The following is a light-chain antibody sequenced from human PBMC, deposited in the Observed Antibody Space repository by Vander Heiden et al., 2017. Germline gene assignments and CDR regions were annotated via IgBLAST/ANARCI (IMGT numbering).Light chain of an antibody. CDR1: QNINSD. V-gene: IGKV3-15*01. CDR2: GAS. J-gene: IGKJ2*01. CDR3: QQYNIWPHT. Sequence: EIVMTQSPAPLSVSPGGRATLTCRASQNINSDLAWFSQTPGQPPRLLIYGASSRATGVPARFGASGSGTEFTLTISSLQSEDSASYYCQQYNIWPHTFGQGTKLEI.